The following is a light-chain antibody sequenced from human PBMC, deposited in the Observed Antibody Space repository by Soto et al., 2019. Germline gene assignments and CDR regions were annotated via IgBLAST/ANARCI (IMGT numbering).Light chain of an antibody. J-gene: IGLJ2*01. Sequence: QSVLTQPPSASGTPGQRVTIYCSGSSSNIGSNTVNWYQQLPTTAPKLLIYSNNYRPSGVPDRFSGSKSGTSDSLAISGLQSEDEADYYCAAWDDSLNGVVFGGGTQLTVL. CDR3: AAWDDSLNGVV. CDR1: SSNIGSNT. CDR2: SNN. V-gene: IGLV1-44*01.